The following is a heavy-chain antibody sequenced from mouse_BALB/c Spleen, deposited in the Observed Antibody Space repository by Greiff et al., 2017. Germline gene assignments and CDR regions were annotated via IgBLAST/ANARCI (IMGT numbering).Heavy chain of an antibody. CDR1: GYTFTDYN. CDR3: ARRDDYYEIAY. Sequence: EVQLKESGPELVKPGASVKISCKASGYTFTDYNMHWVKQSHGKSLEWIGYIYPYNGGTGYNQKFKSKATLTVDNSSSTAYMELRSLTSEDSAVYYCARRDDYYEIAYWGQGTLVTVSA. D-gene: IGHD2-3*01. V-gene: IGHV1S29*02. CDR2: IYPYNGGT. J-gene: IGHJ3*01.